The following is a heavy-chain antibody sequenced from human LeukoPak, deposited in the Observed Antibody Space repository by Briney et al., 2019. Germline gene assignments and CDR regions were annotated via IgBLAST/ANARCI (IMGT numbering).Heavy chain of an antibody. D-gene: IGHD1-26*01. J-gene: IGHJ4*02. V-gene: IGHV3-9*01. CDR3: AKSGWELLEGGGSYFDY. CDR2: ISWNSGSI. Sequence: GGSLRLSCAASGFTFDDYAMHWVRQAPGKGLEWVSGISWNSGSIGYTDSVKGRFTISRDNAKNSLYLQMNSLRAEDTALYYCAKSGWELLEGGGSYFDYWGQGTLVTVSS. CDR1: GFTFDDYA.